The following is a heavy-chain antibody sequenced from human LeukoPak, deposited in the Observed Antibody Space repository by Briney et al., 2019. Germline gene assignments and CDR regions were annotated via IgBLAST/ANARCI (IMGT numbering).Heavy chain of an antibody. CDR3: ARANLPAAGDLDY. D-gene: IGHD6-13*01. CDR2: IRHKVNSYTT. J-gene: IGHJ4*02. Sequence: GGSLRLSCAASGFIFSDHYMDWVRQAPGKGLEWVGRIRHKVNSYTTEYAASVKGRFIISRDDSKNSVYLQMYSLKNEDTAVYYCARANLPAAGDLDYWGQGTQVTVSS. V-gene: IGHV3-72*01. CDR1: GFIFSDHY.